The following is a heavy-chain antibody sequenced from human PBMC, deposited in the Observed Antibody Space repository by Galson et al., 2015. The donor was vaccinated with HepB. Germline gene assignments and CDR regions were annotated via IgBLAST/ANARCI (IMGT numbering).Heavy chain of an antibody. CDR1: RFTVSSNY. CDR3: ASAILSIRIAVAGPVYGMDV. V-gene: IGHV3-66*01. Sequence: SLRLSCAASRFTVSSNYMSWVRQAPGKGLEWVSVIYSGGSTYYADSVRGGFSIYRDKSKNPLYLQMNSLRAEDTAVYYCASAILSIRIAVAGPVYGMDVWGQGTTVTVSS. D-gene: IGHD6-19*01. J-gene: IGHJ6*02. CDR2: IYSGGST.